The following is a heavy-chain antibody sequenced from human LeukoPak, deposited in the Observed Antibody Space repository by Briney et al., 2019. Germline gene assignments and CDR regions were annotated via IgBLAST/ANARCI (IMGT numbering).Heavy chain of an antibody. D-gene: IGHD3-22*01. J-gene: IGHJ4*02. V-gene: IGHV3-30*02. CDR1: GFTFSSYG. Sequence: GGSLRLSCAASGFTFSSYGMHWVRQAPGKGLEWVAFIRYDGSNKYYADSVKGRFTISRDNSKNTLYLQMNSLRAEDTAVYYCAKDLSTYYYDSRTPDYWGQGTLVTVSS. CDR2: IRYDGSNK. CDR3: AKDLSTYYYDSRTPDY.